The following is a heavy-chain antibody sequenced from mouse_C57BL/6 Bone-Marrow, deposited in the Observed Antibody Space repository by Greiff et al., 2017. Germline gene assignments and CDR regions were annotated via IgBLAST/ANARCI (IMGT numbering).Heavy chain of an antibody. Sequence: EVKLMESGGGLVQPGGSLKLSCAASGFTFSDYYMYWVRQTPEKRLEWVAYISNGGGSTSYPDTVKGRFTISRDNAKNTLYLQMSRLKSEDTAMYYLASFWDRGMDYWDQGTAVTVSS. CDR3: ASFWDRGMDY. J-gene: IGHJ4*01. V-gene: IGHV5-12*01. CDR2: ISNGGGST. D-gene: IGHD3-3*01. CDR1: GFTFSDYY.